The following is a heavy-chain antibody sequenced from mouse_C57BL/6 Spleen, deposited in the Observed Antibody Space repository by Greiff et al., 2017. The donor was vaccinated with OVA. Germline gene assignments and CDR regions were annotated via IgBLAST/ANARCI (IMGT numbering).Heavy chain of an antibody. Sequence: VQLQQSGAELVRPGTSVKVSCKASGYAFTNYLIEWVKQRPGQGLEWIGVINPGSGGTNYNEKFQGKATLTADKSSSTAYMHLSSLTSEDSAVYFCAREGFAYWGQGTLVTVSA. CDR3: AREGFAY. V-gene: IGHV1-54*01. CDR1: GYAFTNYL. CDR2: INPGSGGT. J-gene: IGHJ3*01.